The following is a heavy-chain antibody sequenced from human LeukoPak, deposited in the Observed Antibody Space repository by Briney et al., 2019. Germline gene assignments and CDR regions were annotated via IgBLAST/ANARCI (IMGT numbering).Heavy chain of an antibody. Sequence: PGGSLRLSCAASGFTFSSYGMHWVRQAPGKGLEWVAVISYDGSNKYYADSVKGRFTISRDNPKNTLYLQMNSLRAEDTAVYYCVREDFGDYYFDFWGQGTLVTVSS. CDR3: VREDFGDYYFDF. CDR1: GFTFSSYG. V-gene: IGHV3-30*03. J-gene: IGHJ4*02. D-gene: IGHD4-17*01. CDR2: ISYDGSNK.